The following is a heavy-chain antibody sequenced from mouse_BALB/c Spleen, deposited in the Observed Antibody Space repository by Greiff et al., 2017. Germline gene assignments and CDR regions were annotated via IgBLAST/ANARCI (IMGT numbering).Heavy chain of an antibody. D-gene: IGHD2-4*01. CDR3: ARPYYDYGRDWFAY. CDR2: IYPGSGST. J-gene: IGHJ3*01. V-gene: IGHV1-55*01. Sequence: QVHVKQPGAELVKPGTSVKLSCKASGYNFTSYWINWVKLRPGQGLEWIGDIYPGSGSTNYNEKFKSKATLTVDTSSSTAYMQLSSLASEDSALYYCARPYYDYGRDWFAYWGQGTLVTVSA. CDR1: GYNFTSYW.